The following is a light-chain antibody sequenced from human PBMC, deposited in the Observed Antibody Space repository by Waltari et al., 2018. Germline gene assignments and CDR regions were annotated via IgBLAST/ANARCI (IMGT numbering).Light chain of an antibody. CDR1: QSLLHSDGNTY. CDR2: KVS. Sequence: DVVLTQSPLSLPVTLGQPASISCNSSQSLLHSDGNTYLAWFHQRPGQSPRRLLYKVSNRESGVPDRFSASGSGTDFTLKISRVEAEDVGVYYCMQGTHWPLTFGGGTKVEMK. CDR3: MQGTHWPLT. J-gene: IGKJ4*01. V-gene: IGKV2-30*02.